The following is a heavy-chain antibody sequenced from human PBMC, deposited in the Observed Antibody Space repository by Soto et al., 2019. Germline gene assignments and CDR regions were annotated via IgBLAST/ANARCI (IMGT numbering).Heavy chain of an antibody. D-gene: IGHD1-7*01. V-gene: IGHV3-30*02. CDR1: GFTFTNYG. CDR2: IWYDGTNT. CDR3: AKDSLELELTLWGMDV. J-gene: IGHJ6*02. Sequence: GGSLRLSCAASGFTFTNYGMHWVRLAPGKGLEWVAVIWYDGTNTFYADSVKGRFTISRDNSKNTLYLQMNSLRAEDTAVYYCAKDSLELELTLWGMDVWGQGTTVTVSS.